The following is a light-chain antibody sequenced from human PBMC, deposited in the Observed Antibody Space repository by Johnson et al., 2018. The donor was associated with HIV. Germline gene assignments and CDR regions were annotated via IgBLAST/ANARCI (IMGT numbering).Light chain of an antibody. Sequence: QSVLTQPPSVSVAPGQKVDISCSGSSSNIESDYVSWYQQLPGTAPKLLIYENNKRPSGIPDRFSGSKSGTSATLGITGLQTGDEADYYCGTWDSSLSADVFGTGTKVTVL. V-gene: IGLV1-51*01. CDR3: GTWDSSLSADV. CDR2: ENN. CDR1: SSNIESDY. J-gene: IGLJ1*01.